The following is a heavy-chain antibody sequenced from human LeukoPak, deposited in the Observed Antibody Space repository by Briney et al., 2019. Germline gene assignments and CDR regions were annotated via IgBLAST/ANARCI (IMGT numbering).Heavy chain of an antibody. J-gene: IGHJ4*02. CDR2: IIPILGIA. CDR3: ARRGGDNWGCVG. V-gene: IGHV1-69*04. CDR1: GGTFSSYA. D-gene: IGHD7-27*01. Sequence: SVKVSCKASGGTFSSYAISWVRQAPGKGLEWMGKIIPILGIANYAHTFQGRVTITADKSTSTAYMELSSLRSEDTAVYYCARRGGDNWGCVGWGQGTLVTVSS.